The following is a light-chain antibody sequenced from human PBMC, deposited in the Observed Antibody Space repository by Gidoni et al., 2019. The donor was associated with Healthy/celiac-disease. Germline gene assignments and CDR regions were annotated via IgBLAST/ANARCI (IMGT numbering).Light chain of an antibody. Sequence: QSALTQPASVSVSPGQSITISCTGTSSDVGSYNLVSWYQQHPGKDPKLMIYEVSKRPSGVSNRFSGSKSGNTASLTISGLQAEDEADYYCCSYAGSFYVFGTGTKVTVL. CDR3: CSYAGSFYV. V-gene: IGLV2-23*02. CDR1: SSDVGSYNL. J-gene: IGLJ1*01. CDR2: EVS.